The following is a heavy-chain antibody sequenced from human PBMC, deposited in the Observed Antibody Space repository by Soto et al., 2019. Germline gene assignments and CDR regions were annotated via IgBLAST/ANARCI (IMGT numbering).Heavy chain of an antibody. D-gene: IGHD3-10*01. CDR2: IKQDGSEE. Sequence: GGSLRLSCAASGFTFSSYWMSWVRQAPGKGLEWVANIKQDGSEEYYVDSVKGRFTISRDNAKNSLYLQMNSLRAEDTAVYYCSRDRHYYGSGSRKAAFDIWGQGTMVTVSS. V-gene: IGHV3-7*01. CDR3: SRDRHYYGSGSRKAAFDI. J-gene: IGHJ3*02. CDR1: GFTFSSYW.